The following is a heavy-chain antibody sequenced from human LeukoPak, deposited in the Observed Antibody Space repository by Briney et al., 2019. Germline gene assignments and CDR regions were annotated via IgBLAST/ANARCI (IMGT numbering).Heavy chain of an antibody. V-gene: IGHV1-69*04. Sequence: GASVKVSCKASGGTFSSYAISWVRQAPGQGLEWMGRIIPILGIANYAQKFQGRVTMTEDTSTDTAYMELSSLRSEDTAVYYCATIRAGGWSIYFDYWGQGTLVTVSS. J-gene: IGHJ4*02. D-gene: IGHD6-19*01. CDR3: ATIRAGGWSIYFDY. CDR1: GGTFSSYA. CDR2: IIPILGIA.